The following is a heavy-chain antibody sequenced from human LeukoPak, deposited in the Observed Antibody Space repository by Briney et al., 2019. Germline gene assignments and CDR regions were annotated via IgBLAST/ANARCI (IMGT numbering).Heavy chain of an antibody. CDR3: AKDRVEMATIMWYMDV. D-gene: IGHD5-24*01. Sequence: PGGSLRLSCAASGFTFCGYAMSWVRQAPGKGLEWVSAISGSGGSTYYADSVKGRFTISRDNSKNTPYLQMNSLRAEDTAVYYCAKDRVEMATIMWYMDVWGKGTTVTVSS. CDR2: ISGSGGST. J-gene: IGHJ6*03. V-gene: IGHV3-23*01. CDR1: GFTFCGYA.